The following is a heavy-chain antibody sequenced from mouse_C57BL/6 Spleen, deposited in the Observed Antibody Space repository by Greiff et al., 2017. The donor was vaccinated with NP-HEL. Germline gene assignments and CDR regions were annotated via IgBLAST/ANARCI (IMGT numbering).Heavy chain of an antibody. CDR2: ISSGGSYT. V-gene: IGHV5-6*01. CDR1: GFTFSSYG. CDR3: ARHFLITTVVEGFAY. D-gene: IGHD1-1*01. J-gene: IGHJ3*01. Sequence: EVQGVESGGDLVKPGGSLKLSCAASGFTFSSYGMSWVRQTPDKRLEWVATISSGGSYTYYPDSVKGRFTISRDNAKNTLYLQMSSLKSEDTAMYYCARHFLITTVVEGFAYWGKGTLVTVSA.